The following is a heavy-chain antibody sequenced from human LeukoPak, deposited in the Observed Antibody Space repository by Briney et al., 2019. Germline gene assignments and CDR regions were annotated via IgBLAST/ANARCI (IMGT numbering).Heavy chain of an antibody. V-gene: IGHV4-61*02. Sequence: SETLSLTCTVSGGSISTGSHYWSWIRQPAGKGPEWIGRIYSGGSTNYDPSLKSRVTISADTSKNQFSLKLSSVTAADTAVYYCARGGNYYVSGSYYNLMYNWFDPWGQGTLVTVSS. J-gene: IGHJ5*02. CDR2: IYSGGST. D-gene: IGHD3-10*01. CDR3: ARGGNYYVSGSYYNLMYNWFDP. CDR1: GGSISTGSHY.